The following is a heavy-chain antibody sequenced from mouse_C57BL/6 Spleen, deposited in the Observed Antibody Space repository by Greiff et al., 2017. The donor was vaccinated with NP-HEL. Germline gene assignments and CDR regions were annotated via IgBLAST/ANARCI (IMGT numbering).Heavy chain of an antibody. D-gene: IGHD2-4*01. J-gene: IGHJ3*01. V-gene: IGHV1-26*01. CDR2: INPNNGGT. CDR1: GYTFTDYY. CDR3: AYYYDMDFSLAY. Sequence: VQLQQSGPELVKPGASVKISCKASGYTFTDYYMNWVKQSHGKSLEWIGDINPNNGGTSYNQKFKGKATLTVDKSSSTAYMELRSLTSEDSAVSYCAYYYDMDFSLAYWGQGTLVTVSA.